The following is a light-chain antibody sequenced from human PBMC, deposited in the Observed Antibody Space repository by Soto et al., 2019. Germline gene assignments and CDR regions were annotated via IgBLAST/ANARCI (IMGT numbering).Light chain of an antibody. Sequence: EIRMTQSPATLSVCPGERSTLSCSASQRGSSKLAWYQQKPGQAPSLLIYDASHRPTGIPARSSGSGSGTDFSLTISGLEPEDFAVYYCQQRGTWPTFGQGTKV. J-gene: IGKJ1*01. V-gene: IGKV3-11*01. CDR3: QQRGTWPT. CDR2: DAS. CDR1: QRGSSK.